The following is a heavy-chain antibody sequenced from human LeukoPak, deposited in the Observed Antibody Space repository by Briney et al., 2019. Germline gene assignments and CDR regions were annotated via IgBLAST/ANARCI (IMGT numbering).Heavy chain of an antibody. CDR3: ARDALPGIAVADHLPHFDY. J-gene: IGHJ4*02. V-gene: IGHV1-46*01. CDR1: GYTFTSYG. D-gene: IGHD6-19*01. Sequence: VASVKVSCKASGYTFTSYGISWVRQAPGQGLEWMGIINPSGGSTSYAQKFQGRVTMTRDTSTSTVYMELSSLRSEDTAVYYCARDALPGIAVADHLPHFDYWGQGTLVTVSS. CDR2: INPSGGST.